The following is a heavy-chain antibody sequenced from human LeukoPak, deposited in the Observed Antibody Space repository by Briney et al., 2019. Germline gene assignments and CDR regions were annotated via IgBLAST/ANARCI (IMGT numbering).Heavy chain of an antibody. J-gene: IGHJ4*02. CDR1: GGTFSSYV. CDR2: IIPIFGTA. D-gene: IGHD3-10*01. CDR3: AREGLTDYGSGTHFDY. Sequence: GASVKASCKASGGTFSSYVISWVPQAPGQGLECMGGIIPIFGTANYAQKFQGRVTITADESTSTAYMELSSLRSEDTAVYYCAREGLTDYGSGTHFDYWGQGTLVTVSS. V-gene: IGHV1-69*13.